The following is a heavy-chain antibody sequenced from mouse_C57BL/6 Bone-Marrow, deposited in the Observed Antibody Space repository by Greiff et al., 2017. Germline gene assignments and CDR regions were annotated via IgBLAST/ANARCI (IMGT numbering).Heavy chain of an antibody. CDR1: GYTFTSYW. CDR3: ARSNYYYYAMDY. V-gene: IGHV1-50*01. D-gene: IGHD2-5*01. CDR2: IDPSDSYT. Sequence: QVQLQQPGAELVKPGASVKLSCKASGYTFTSYWMQWVKQRPGQGLEWIGEIDPSDSYTNYNQKFKGKATLTVDTSSSTAYMQLSSLTSEDSAVYYCARSNYYYYAMDYWGQGTSGTVSS. J-gene: IGHJ4*01.